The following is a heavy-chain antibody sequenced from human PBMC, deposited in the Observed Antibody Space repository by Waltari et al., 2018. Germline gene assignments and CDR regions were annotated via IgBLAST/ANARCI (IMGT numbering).Heavy chain of an antibody. Sequence: EVQLVQSGAEVKKPGESLKISCMGSGYSFSTSWIAWVRQMPGKGLEWLGIIYPGDSETRYSPSFQGQVTMSADKSISTAYLQWTTLKASDTAMYYCARHTRAVPFDTWGQGTMVTVSS. CDR2: IYPGDSET. CDR3: ARHTRAVPFDT. D-gene: IGHD6-6*01. J-gene: IGHJ3*02. V-gene: IGHV5-51*01. CDR1: GYSFSTSW.